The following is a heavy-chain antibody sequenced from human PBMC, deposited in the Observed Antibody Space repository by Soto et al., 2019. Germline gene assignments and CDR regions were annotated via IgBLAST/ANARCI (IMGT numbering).Heavy chain of an antibody. D-gene: IGHD4-17*01. CDR1: GGSISSGGYY. J-gene: IGHJ3*02. CDR3: ARGVGDYVIDAFDI. V-gene: IGHV4-31*03. CDR2: IYYSGST. Sequence: QVQLQESGPGLVKPSQTLSLTCTVSGGSISSGGYYWSWIRQHPGKGLEWIGYIYYSGSTYYNPSLKSRDTISVDTSKNQFSLKLSSVTAADTAVYYCARGVGDYVIDAFDIWGQGTMVTVSS.